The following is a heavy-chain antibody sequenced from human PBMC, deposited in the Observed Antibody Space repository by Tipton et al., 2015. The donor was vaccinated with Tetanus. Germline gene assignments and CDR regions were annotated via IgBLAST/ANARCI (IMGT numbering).Heavy chain of an antibody. CDR2: ISSTSSYI. V-gene: IGHV3-21*01. J-gene: IGHJ6*02. D-gene: IGHD1-1*01. CDR3: ARRSLTNYGLDV. CDR1: GFTFRNYW. Sequence: SLRLSCAASGFTFRNYWMHWVRQAPGKGLEWVASISSTSSYIYYADSLKGRFTISRDNAKNTVYLQMNSLRAEDTAVYFCARRSLTNYGLDVWGQGTPVTVSS.